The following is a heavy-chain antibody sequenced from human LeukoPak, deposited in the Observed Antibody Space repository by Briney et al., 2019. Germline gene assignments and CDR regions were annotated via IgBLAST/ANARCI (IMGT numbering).Heavy chain of an antibody. V-gene: IGHV3-30*03. J-gene: IGHJ4*02. D-gene: IGHD3-22*01. Sequence: GRSLRLSCAASGFTFSSYGMHWVRQAPGKGLEWVAVISYDGSNKYYADSVKGRFTISRDNSKSTLYLQMNSLRAEDTAVCYCATLGEADYYDSSGYWDYWGQGTLVTVSS. CDR1: GFTFSSYG. CDR3: ATLGEADYYDSSGYWDY. CDR2: ISYDGSNK.